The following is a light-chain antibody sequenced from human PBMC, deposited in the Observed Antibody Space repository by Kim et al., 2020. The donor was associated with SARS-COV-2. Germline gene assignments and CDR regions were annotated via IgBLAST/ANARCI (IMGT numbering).Light chain of an antibody. V-gene: IGKV3-20*01. CDR2: GAS. J-gene: IGKJ1*01. CDR1: QSVSSSY. Sequence: SPGKRATLSCRASQSVSSSYLAWYQQQPGQAPRLLIYGASSRATGIPDRFSGSGSGTDFTLTISRLEPEDFAVYYCQQYDSSPWTFGQGTKVDI. CDR3: QQYDSSPWT.